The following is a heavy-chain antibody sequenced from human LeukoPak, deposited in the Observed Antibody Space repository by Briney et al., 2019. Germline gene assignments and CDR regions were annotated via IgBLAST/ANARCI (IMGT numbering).Heavy chain of an antibody. Sequence: GGSLRLSCVVSDFSFNRYLMHWVRQAPGKGLEWVTSISDDGTNKYYSDSVRGRFTISRDNSKSTLYLQMDSLRIEDTAVYYCVKDWGVLPDYSADGFDIWGPGTVVTVSS. CDR1: DFSFNRYL. V-gene: IGHV3-30*18. J-gene: IGHJ3*02. D-gene: IGHD4-11*01. CDR3: VKDWGVLPDYSADGFDI. CDR2: ISDDGTNK.